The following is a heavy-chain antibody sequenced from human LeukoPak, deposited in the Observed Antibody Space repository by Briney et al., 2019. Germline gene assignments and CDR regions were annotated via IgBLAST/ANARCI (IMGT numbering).Heavy chain of an antibody. J-gene: IGHJ4*02. V-gene: IGHV3-23*01. CDR1: GFTFSNSA. Sequence: GGSLRLSCAASGFTFSNSAMSWVRQAPGKGLEWVSTLSGSGITTYYADSVKGRFTISRDNSKNTLYLQMNSLRAEDTAVYYCAKDRIGGGSCYDYWGQGTLVTVSS. D-gene: IGHD2-15*01. CDR3: AKDRIGGGSCYDY. CDR2: LSGSGITT.